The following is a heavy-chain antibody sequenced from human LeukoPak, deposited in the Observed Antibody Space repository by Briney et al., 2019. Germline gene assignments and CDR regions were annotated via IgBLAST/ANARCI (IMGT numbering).Heavy chain of an antibody. CDR1: GYSFTTYY. V-gene: IGHV1-46*01. D-gene: IGHD3-22*01. CDR2: IHPSGGST. Sequence: ASVKVSCKASGYSFTTYYMHWVRQAPGQGLEWMGIIHPSGGSTSYAQKFQDRVTMTRDTSTSTVSMELSSLRSEDTAVYYCARGRSSGYYYGYFEYWGQGTLVTVSS. J-gene: IGHJ4*02. CDR3: ARGRSSGYYYGYFEY.